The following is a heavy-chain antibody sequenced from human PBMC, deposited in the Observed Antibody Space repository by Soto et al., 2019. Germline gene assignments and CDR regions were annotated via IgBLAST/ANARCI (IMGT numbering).Heavy chain of an antibody. CDR2: IIPTFGTA. V-gene: IGHV1-69*13. CDR3: ASIVVVEAATEYYFDY. CDR1: RCTFSSYA. J-gene: IGHJ4*02. D-gene: IGHD2-15*01. Sequence: SVKVSFKDSRCTFSSYASSWVRQAPGQGLEWMGGIIPTFGTANYAQKFQGRVTITADESTSTAYMELSSLRSEDTAVYYCASIVVVEAATEYYFDYWGQGTLVTVSS.